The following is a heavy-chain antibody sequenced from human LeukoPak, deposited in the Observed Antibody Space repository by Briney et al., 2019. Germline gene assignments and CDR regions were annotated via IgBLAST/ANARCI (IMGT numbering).Heavy chain of an antibody. CDR3: AKEVDFGVVPNWFDP. Sequence: SETLSLTCTVSGGSISSGSYYWSWIRQPAGKGLEWIGRIYTSGSTNYNPSLKSRVTISVDTSKNQFSLKLSSVTAADTAVYSCAKEVDFGVVPNWFDPWGQGTLVTVSS. J-gene: IGHJ5*02. V-gene: IGHV4-61*02. CDR2: IYTSGST. CDR1: GGSISSGSYY. D-gene: IGHD3-3*01.